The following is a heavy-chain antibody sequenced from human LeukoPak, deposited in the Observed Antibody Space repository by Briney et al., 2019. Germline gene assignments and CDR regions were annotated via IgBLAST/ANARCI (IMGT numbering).Heavy chain of an antibody. CDR2: ISGSGGST. D-gene: IGHD6-13*01. CDR3: AKTRPLDSSSWSHGDY. Sequence: GGSLRLSCAASGFTFSSYAMSWVRKAPGKGLEWVSAISGSGGSTYYGDSVKGRFTISRDNSKNTLYLQMNSLRAEDTAVYYCAKTRPLDSSSWSHGDYWGQGTLVTVSS. CDR1: GFTFSSYA. V-gene: IGHV3-23*01. J-gene: IGHJ4*02.